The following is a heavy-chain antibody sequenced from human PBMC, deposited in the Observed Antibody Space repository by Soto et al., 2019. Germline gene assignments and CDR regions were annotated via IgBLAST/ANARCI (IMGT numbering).Heavy chain of an antibody. CDR1: GGSISSYY. J-gene: IGHJ4*02. CDR2: IYTSGST. CDR3: ARDRDDFWSGYRPPVYFDY. Sequence: SETLSLTCTVSGGSISSYYWSWIRQPAGKGLEWIGRIYTSGSTNYNPSLKSRVTMSVDTSKNQFSLKLSSVTAADTAVYYCARDRDDFWSGYRPPVYFDYWAQGTLVTVSS. V-gene: IGHV4-4*07. D-gene: IGHD3-3*01.